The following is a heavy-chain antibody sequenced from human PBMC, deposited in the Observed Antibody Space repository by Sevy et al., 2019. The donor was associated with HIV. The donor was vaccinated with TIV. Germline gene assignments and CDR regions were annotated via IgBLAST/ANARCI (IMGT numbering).Heavy chain of an antibody. CDR1: GYTFTGYY. D-gene: IGHD4-4*01. V-gene: IGHV1-2*06. J-gene: IGHJ4*02. CDR2: INPNSGGT. CDR3: ARVRGFSDMTTVTTKGPAFDY. Sequence: ASVKVACKASGYTFTGYYMHWVRQAPGQGLEWMGRINPNSGGTNYAQKFQGRVSMTRDTSISTAYMELSRLSSDDTAVYYCARVRGFSDMTTVTTKGPAFDYWGQGTLVTVSS.